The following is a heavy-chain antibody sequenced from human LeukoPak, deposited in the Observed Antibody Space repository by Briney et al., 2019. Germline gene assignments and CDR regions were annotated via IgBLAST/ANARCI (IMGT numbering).Heavy chain of an antibody. D-gene: IGHD5-24*01. CDR2: ISTSGSPI. CDR1: GFTFSSYE. CDR3: ARARGTGPYFDY. V-gene: IGHV3-48*03. Sequence: PGGSLRLSCAASGFTFSSYEMNWVRQAPGKGLEWVSYISTSGSPIYYADSVKGRFTISRDNAKNSLYLQMNSLRAEDTAVYYCARARGTGPYFDYWGQGTLVTVSS. J-gene: IGHJ4*02.